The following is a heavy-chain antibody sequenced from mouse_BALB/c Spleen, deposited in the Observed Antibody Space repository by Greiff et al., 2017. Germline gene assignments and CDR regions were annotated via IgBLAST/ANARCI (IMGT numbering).Heavy chain of an antibody. Sequence: EVQGVESGGGLVQPGGSRKLSCAASGFTFSSFGMHWVRQAPEKGLEWVAYISSGSSTIYYADTVKGRFTISRDNPKNTLFLQMTSLRSEDTAMYYCARYYYGSSLDYWGQGTTLTVSS. CDR2: ISSGSSTI. V-gene: IGHV5-17*02. CDR1: GFTFSSFG. J-gene: IGHJ2*01. CDR3: ARYYYGSSLDY. D-gene: IGHD1-1*01.